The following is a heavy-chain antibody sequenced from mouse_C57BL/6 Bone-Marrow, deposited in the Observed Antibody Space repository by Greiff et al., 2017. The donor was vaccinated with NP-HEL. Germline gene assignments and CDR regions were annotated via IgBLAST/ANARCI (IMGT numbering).Heavy chain of an antibody. Sequence: EVQLQQSGPELVKPGASVKISCKASGYTFTDYYMNWVKQSHGKSLEWIGDINPNNGGTSYNQKFKGKATLTVDKSSSTAYMELRSLTSEDSAVYYCALIYDDDYWGQGTTLTVSS. J-gene: IGHJ2*01. V-gene: IGHV1-26*01. CDR2: INPNNGGT. D-gene: IGHD2-3*01. CDR1: GYTFTDYY. CDR3: ALIYDDDY.